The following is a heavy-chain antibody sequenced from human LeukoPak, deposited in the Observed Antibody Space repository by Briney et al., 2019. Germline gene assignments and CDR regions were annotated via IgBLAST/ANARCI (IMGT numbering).Heavy chain of an antibody. CDR1: GFTFSSYG. CDR2: IRYDGSNK. J-gene: IGHJ4*02. V-gene: IGHV3-30*02. Sequence: PGGSLRLSCAASGFTFSSYGMHWVRQAPGKGLEWVAFIRYDGSNKYYADSVKGRFTISRDNSKNTLYLQMNSLRAEDTAVYYCAKSTMASARQDDYWGQGTLVTVSS. CDR3: AKSTMASARQDDY. D-gene: IGHD3-10*01.